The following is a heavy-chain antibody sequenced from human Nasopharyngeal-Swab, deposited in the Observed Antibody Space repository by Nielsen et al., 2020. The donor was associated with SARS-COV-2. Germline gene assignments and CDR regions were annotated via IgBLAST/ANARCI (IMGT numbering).Heavy chain of an antibody. CDR3: AKDRGIVVVIGFDY. D-gene: IGHD3-22*01. CDR1: KFTFGSYA. CDR2: ITGGGDAR. J-gene: IGHJ4*02. Sequence: GESLKISCAASKFTFGSYAMSWVRQAPGKGLEWVSTITGGGDARYYADSVRGRFTISRDNVNNILYLQMNSLRAEDTAVYYCAKDRGIVVVIGFDYWGQGTLVTVSS. V-gene: IGHV3-23*01.